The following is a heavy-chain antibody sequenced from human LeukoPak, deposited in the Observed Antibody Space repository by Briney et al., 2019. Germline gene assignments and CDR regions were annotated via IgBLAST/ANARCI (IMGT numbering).Heavy chain of an antibody. Sequence: SETLSLTCTVSGGSISSYYWSWIRQPAGKGLEWIGRIYTSGSTNYNPSLKSRVTMSVDTSKNQFSLKLSSVTAADTAVYYCARVGYSSSSGVNYYYYMDVWGKGTTVTVSS. CDR2: IYTSGST. J-gene: IGHJ6*03. CDR1: GGSISSYY. CDR3: ARVGYSSSSGVNYYYYMDV. V-gene: IGHV4-4*07. D-gene: IGHD6-6*01.